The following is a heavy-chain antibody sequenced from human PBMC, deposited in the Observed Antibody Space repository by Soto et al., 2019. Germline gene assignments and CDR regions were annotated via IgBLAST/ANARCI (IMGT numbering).Heavy chain of an antibody. CDR1: GFTFSSYA. J-gene: IGHJ6*02. CDR2: ISGSGGST. D-gene: IGHD2-15*01. CDR3: ARYCSGGSCYSLEYYYYGMDV. V-gene: IGHV3-23*01. Sequence: GGSLRLSCAASGFTFSSYAMSWVRQAPGKGLEWVSAISGSGGSTYYADSVKGRFTISRDNSKNTLYLQMNSLRAEDTAVYYCARYCSGGSCYSLEYYYYGMDVWGQGTTVTVSS.